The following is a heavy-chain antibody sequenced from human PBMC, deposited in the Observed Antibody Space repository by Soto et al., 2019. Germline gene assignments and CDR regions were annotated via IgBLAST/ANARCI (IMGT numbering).Heavy chain of an antibody. Sequence: EVQLVESGGGLIQPGGSLRLSCAASGFTVSSNYMSWVRQAPGKGLEWVSVIYSGGSTYYADSVKGRFTISRDNSKNTLYLQMNSLRAEDTAVYYGARGGYSPYYGMDVWGQGTTVTVSS. V-gene: IGHV3-53*01. D-gene: IGHD5-18*01. CDR1: GFTVSSNY. CDR3: ARGGYSPYYGMDV. CDR2: IYSGGST. J-gene: IGHJ6*02.